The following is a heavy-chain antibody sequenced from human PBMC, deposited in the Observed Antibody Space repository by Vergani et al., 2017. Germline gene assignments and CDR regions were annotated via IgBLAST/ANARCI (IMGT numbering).Heavy chain of an antibody. CDR3: AKDAKDCSSTSCYPYYYYYYMDV. V-gene: IGHV3-7*03. D-gene: IGHD2-2*01. Sequence: EVQLLESGGGLVQPGGSLRLSCAASGFTFGDYYMAWIRLAPGKGLDWVASIKRDGTETFYVDSVKGRFTISRDNSKNTLYLQMNSLRAEDTAVYYCAKDAKDCSSTSCYPYYYYYYMDVWGKGTTVTVSS. J-gene: IGHJ6*03. CDR2: IKRDGTET. CDR1: GFTFGDYY.